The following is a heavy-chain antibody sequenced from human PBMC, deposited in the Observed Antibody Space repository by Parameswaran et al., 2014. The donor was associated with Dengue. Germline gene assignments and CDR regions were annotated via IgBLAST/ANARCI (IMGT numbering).Heavy chain of an antibody. CDR1: GFTFRNAW. Sequence: GESLKISCAASGFTFRNAWMNWIRQAPGKGLEWIGRIKSKVAGGTTDYIAPVKGRFTISRDDSENTLYLQMNSLESGDTAVYYCATGAPWSGLGFDNWGQGTLVTVSS. CDR2: IKSKVAGGTT. J-gene: IGHJ4*02. V-gene: IGHV3-15*01. D-gene: IGHD3-10*01. CDR3: ATGAPWSGLGFDN.